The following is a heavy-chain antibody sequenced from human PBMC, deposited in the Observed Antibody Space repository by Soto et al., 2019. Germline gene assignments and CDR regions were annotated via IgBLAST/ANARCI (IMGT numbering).Heavy chain of an antibody. CDR1: GGSFSGYY. V-gene: IGHV4-34*01. J-gene: IGHJ6*02. CDR3: ARVHLGWYGGSYSFYYYGMDV. Sequence: SETLSLTCAVYGGSFSGYYWSWIRQPPGKGLEWIGEINHSGSTNYNPSLKSRVTISVDTSKNQFSLKLSSVTAADTAVYYCARVHLGWYGGSYSFYYYGMDVWGQGTTVTVSS. D-gene: IGHD1-26*01. CDR2: INHSGST.